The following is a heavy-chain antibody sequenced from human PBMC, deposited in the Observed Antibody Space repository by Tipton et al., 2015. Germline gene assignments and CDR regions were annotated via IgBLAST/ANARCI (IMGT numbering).Heavy chain of an antibody. CDR2: IYYSGST. CDR3: ARTGYCSGGSCYFDAFDI. D-gene: IGHD2-15*01. V-gene: IGHV4-39*07. Sequence: TLSLTCTVSGGSISSSLHYWGWIRQPPGKGLEWIGSIYYSGSTYYNPSLKSRVTISVDTSKNQFSLRLSSVTAADTAGYYCARTGYCSGGSCYFDAFDIWGRGTMVTVSS. CDR1: GGSISSSLHY. J-gene: IGHJ3*02.